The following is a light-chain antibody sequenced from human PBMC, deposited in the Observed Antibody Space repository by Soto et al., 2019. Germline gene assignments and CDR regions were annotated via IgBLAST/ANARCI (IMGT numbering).Light chain of an antibody. Sequence: QSVLTQPASVSGSPGQSITISCSGTSSDVGAYNFVSWYQQHPGKAPKLIICDVTNRPSGISNRFSGSKSGNTASLTISGLQADDEADYYCSSYRSGSTLVFGTGTKLTVL. CDR1: SSDVGAYNF. CDR2: DVT. CDR3: SSYRSGSTLV. V-gene: IGLV2-14*03. J-gene: IGLJ1*01.